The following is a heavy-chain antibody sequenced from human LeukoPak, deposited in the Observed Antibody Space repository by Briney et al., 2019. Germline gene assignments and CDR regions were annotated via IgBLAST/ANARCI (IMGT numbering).Heavy chain of an antibody. Sequence: PSETLSLTCTVSGFSISSYYWNWIRQPPGKGLEWIGYIYYSGSTNYNPTLKSRVTISVDSSKTQFSLKLSSVTAADTAVYYCARHPRVLRYFDWSTDAFDIWGQGTMVTVSS. CDR2: IYYSGST. CDR3: ARHPRVLRYFDWSTDAFDI. CDR1: GFSISSYY. V-gene: IGHV4-59*08. D-gene: IGHD3-9*01. J-gene: IGHJ3*02.